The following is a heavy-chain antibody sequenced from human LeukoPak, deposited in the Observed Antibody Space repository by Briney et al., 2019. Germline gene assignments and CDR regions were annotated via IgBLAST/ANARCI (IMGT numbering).Heavy chain of an antibody. D-gene: IGHD1-1*01. CDR3: ARDGPQRHSGYFDY. CDR2: ISSSGSTK. J-gene: IGHJ4*02. Sequence: GGSLRLSCAAAGFTFSDSSTNWVRQAPGKGLEWISYISSSGSTKYYADSVKGRFTISRDPAKNSLHLQMTTLRDDDTAVYYCARDGPQRHSGYFDYWGQGAPVTVS. CDR1: GFTFSDSS. V-gene: IGHV3-48*02.